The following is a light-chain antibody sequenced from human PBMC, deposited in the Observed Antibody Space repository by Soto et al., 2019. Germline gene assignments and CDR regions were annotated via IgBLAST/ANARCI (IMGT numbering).Light chain of an antibody. V-gene: IGKV4-1*01. CDR2: WAS. CDR1: QSLVYSANNKNY. Sequence: DIVMTQSPDSLAVSLGERATINCKSSQSLVYSANNKNYLAWYQQKPGQPPKLLVYWASTREPGVPDRFSGSGSGTDFTLTISSLQAEDVAVYYCQQYYSTPYTFGQGTKLEIK. CDR3: QQYYSTPYT. J-gene: IGKJ2*01.